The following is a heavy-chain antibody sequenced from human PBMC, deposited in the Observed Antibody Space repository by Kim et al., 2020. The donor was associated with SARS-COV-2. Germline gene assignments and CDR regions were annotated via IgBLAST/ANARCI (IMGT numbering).Heavy chain of an antibody. CDR3: ARARGASWFDP. J-gene: IGHJ5*02. V-gene: IGHV4-34*01. CDR2: INHSGST. D-gene: IGHD1-26*01. Sequence: SETLSLTCAVYGGSFSGYYWSWIRQPPGKGLEWIGEINHSGSTNYNPSLKSRVTISVDTSKNQFSLKLSSVTAADTAVYYCARARGASWFDPWGQGTLVTVSS. CDR1: GGSFSGYY.